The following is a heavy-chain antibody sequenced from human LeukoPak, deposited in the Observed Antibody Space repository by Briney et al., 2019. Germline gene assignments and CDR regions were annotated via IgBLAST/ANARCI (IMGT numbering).Heavy chain of an antibody. CDR2: ISGSGGTT. V-gene: IGHV3-23*01. Sequence: LPGGSLGLSCAASGFTFSSYAMSWVRQAPGKGLEWVSSISGSGGTTYYAESVKGRFTISRDNSKNTLYLQMNSLRAEETAVYYCAKGLSSGWNLKGSDYSGQGTLVIVSS. D-gene: IGHD6-19*01. CDR1: GFTFSSYA. CDR3: AKGLSSGWNLKGSDY. J-gene: IGHJ4*02.